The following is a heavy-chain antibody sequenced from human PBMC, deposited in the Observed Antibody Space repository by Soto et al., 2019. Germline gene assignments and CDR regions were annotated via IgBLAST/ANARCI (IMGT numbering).Heavy chain of an antibody. D-gene: IGHD4-17*01. CDR3: ARGVYGDFLDY. Sequence: ASVKVSCKASGYSFSGYYMNWVRQAPGQGLEWMGWIKPNSGGTDYAQKFQGRVTMTRDTSISTAYMELSSLRSEDTAVYYCARGVYGDFLDYWGQGTLVTVSS. CDR2: IKPNSGGT. CDR1: GYSFSGYY. J-gene: IGHJ4*02. V-gene: IGHV1-2*02.